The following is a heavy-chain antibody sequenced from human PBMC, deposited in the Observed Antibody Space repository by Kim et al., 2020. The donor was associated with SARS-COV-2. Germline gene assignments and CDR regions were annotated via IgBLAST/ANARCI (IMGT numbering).Heavy chain of an antibody. D-gene: IGHD6-13*01. CDR3: ARGYSSSWYRQLNWYFDL. J-gene: IGHJ2*01. V-gene: IGHV6-1*01. Sequence: SQTLSLTCAISGDSVSSNSAAWNWIRQSPSRGLEWLGRTYYRSKWYNDYAVSVKSRITINPDTSNNQFSLQLNSVTPEDTAVYYCARGYSSSWYRQLNWYFDLWGRGTLVTVSS. CDR2: TYYRSKWYN. CDR1: GDSVSSNSAA.